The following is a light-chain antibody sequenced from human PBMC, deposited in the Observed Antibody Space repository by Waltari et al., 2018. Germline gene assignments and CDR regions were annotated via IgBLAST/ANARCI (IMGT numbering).Light chain of an antibody. J-gene: IGKJ4*01. CDR2: GAS. Sequence: DIVLTQSPGTLSLSPGARATLSCRASQTVRTTYLAWYQQKPGQAPTLLIYGASIRATGIPDRFSGSGSGTDFSLAISSLEPEDFAVYYCQQYDISPLTFGGGTKVEIK. V-gene: IGKV3-20*01. CDR1: QTVRTTY. CDR3: QQYDISPLT.